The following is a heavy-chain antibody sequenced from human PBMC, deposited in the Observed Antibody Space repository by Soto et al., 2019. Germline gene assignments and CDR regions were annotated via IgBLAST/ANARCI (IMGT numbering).Heavy chain of an antibody. Sequence: GGSLRLSCAASGFTFSSYAMSWVRQAPGKGLEWVSAISGSGGSTYYADSVKGRFTISRDNSKNTLYLQMNSLRAEDTAVYYCAKHKMVNYYDSSGSVPICDYWGQVTLVTVSS. CDR3: AKHKMVNYYDSSGSVPICDY. J-gene: IGHJ4*02. CDR2: ISGSGGST. CDR1: GFTFSSYA. V-gene: IGHV3-23*01. D-gene: IGHD3-22*01.